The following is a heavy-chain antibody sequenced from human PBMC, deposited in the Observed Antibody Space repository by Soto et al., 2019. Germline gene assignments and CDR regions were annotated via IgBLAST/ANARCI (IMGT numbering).Heavy chain of an antibody. D-gene: IGHD6-6*01. CDR3: ARAELVPGRLIDY. J-gene: IGHJ4*02. Sequence: SETLSLTCAVSGYSISSGYYWGWIRQPPGKGLEWIGSIYHSGSTYYNPSLKSRVTISVDTSKNQFSLKLSSVTAADTAVYYCARAELVPGRLIDYWGQGTLVTVS. V-gene: IGHV4-38-2*01. CDR2: IYHSGST. CDR1: GYSISSGYY.